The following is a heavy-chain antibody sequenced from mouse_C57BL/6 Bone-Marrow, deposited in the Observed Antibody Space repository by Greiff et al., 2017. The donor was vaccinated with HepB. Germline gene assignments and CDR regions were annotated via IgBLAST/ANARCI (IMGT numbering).Heavy chain of an antibody. J-gene: IGHJ2*01. CDR1: GFTFSSYA. CDR3: AKTNWGLDY. CDR2: ISDGGSYT. D-gene: IGHD4-1*01. Sequence: DVQLVESGGGLVKPGGSLKLSCAASGFTFSSYAMSWVRQTPEKRLEWVATISDGGSYTYYPDNVKGRFTISRDNAKNNLYLQMSHLKSEDTAMYYCAKTNWGLDYWGQGTTLTVSS. V-gene: IGHV5-4*01.